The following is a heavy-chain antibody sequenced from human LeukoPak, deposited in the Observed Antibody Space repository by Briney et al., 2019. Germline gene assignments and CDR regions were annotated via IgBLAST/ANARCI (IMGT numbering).Heavy chain of an antibody. V-gene: IGHV3-30*18. CDR2: ISYDGSNK. J-gene: IGHJ4*02. CDR3: AKDRGSSYRLDY. Sequence: GGSLRLSCAASGFTFSSYGMHWVRQAPGKGLEWVAVISYDGSNKYYADSVKGRFTISRDNSKNTLYLQMNSLRAEDTAVYYCAKDRGSSYRLDYWGQGILVTVSS. CDR1: GFTFSSYG. D-gene: IGHD6-13*01.